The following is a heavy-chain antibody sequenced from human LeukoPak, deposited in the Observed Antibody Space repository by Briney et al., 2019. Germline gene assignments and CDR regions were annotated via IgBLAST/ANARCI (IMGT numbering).Heavy chain of an antibody. J-gene: IGHJ4*02. CDR2: FDPEDGET. CDR1: GYTLTELS. CDR3: ATVRWELLPWLRGYYFDY. D-gene: IGHD1-26*01. Sequence: ASVKVPCKVSGYTLTELSMHWVRQAPGEGLEWMGGFDPEDGETIYAQKFQGRVTMTEDTSTDTAYMELSSLRSEDTAVYYCATVRWELLPWLRGYYFDYWGQGTLVTVSS. V-gene: IGHV1-24*01.